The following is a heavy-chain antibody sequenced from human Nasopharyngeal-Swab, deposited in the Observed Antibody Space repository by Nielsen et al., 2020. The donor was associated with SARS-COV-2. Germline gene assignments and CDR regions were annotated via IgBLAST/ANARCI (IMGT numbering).Heavy chain of an antibody. CDR3: ARDTYCSSTSCYPRVYYYYMDV. CDR2: INPSGGST. J-gene: IGHJ6*03. CDR1: GYTFTSYY. Sequence: ASVKVSCKASGYTFTSYYMHWVRQAPGQGLEWMGIINPSGGSTSYAQKFQGRVTMTRDTSTSTVYMELSSLRPEDTAVYYCARDTYCSSTSCYPRVYYYYMDVWGKGTTVTVSS. D-gene: IGHD2-2*01. V-gene: IGHV1-46*01.